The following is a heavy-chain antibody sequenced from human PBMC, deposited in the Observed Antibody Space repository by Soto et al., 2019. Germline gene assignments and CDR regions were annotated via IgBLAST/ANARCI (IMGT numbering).Heavy chain of an antibody. CDR2: IYWDDDK. CDR1: GFSLSSTRMA. V-gene: IGHV2-5*02. CDR3: AHIVVAGLGYYCDY. J-gene: IGHJ4*02. D-gene: IGHD6-19*01. Sequence: QITLKESGPTLVKPTQTLTLTCTFSGFSLSSTRMAVGWIRQPPGKALEWLALIYWDDDKRSSPFLKSRLTITTDTSKNQVVLTMSNLDPVDTARYYCAHIVVAGLGYYCDYWGQGTLVTVSS.